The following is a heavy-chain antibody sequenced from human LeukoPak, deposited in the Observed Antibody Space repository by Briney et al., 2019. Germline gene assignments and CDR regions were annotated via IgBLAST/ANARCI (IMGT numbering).Heavy chain of an antibody. J-gene: IGHJ4*02. V-gene: IGHV3-30*03. CDR1: GFTFSSHS. Sequence: GGSLRLSCAASGFTFSSHSMNWVRQAPGKGLEWVAVISYDGSNKYYADSVKGRFTISRDNSKNTLYLQMNSLRAEDTAVYYCARVLNHYYDSSGFDYWGQGTLVTVSP. CDR3: ARVLNHYYDSSGFDY. D-gene: IGHD3-22*01. CDR2: ISYDGSNK.